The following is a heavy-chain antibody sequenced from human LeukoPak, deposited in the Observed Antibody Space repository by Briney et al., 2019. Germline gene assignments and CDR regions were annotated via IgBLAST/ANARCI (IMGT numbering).Heavy chain of an antibody. CDR1: GGSISSGDHY. CDR2: IYYSGST. J-gene: IGHJ4*02. D-gene: IGHD1-14*01. Sequence: NPSQTLSLTCTVSGGSISSGDHYWSWIRQPPGKGLEWIGYIYYSGSTYYNPSLKSRVTISVDTSKNQFSLKLSSVTAADTAVYYCARVVAAEPYYFDYWGQGTLVTVSS. V-gene: IGHV4-30-4*01. CDR3: ARVVAAEPYYFDY.